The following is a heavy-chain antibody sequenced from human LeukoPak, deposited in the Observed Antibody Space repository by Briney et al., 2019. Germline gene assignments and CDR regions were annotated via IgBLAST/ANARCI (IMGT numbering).Heavy chain of an antibody. D-gene: IGHD6-19*01. V-gene: IGHV3-23*01. Sequence: GESLRLSCAASGFTFSTYAMSWVRQAPGKGLEWVSAISGSGGNTYYADSVKGRFTISRDNSKNTVYLQMNSLRAEDTAVYYCAKDHELRDSSSSGWYRFDPWGQGTLVTVSS. J-gene: IGHJ5*02. CDR2: ISGSGGNT. CDR3: AKDHELRDSSSSGWYRFDP. CDR1: GFTFSTYA.